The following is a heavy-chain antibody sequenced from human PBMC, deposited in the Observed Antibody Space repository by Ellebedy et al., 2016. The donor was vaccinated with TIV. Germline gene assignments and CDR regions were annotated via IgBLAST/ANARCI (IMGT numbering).Heavy chain of an antibody. Sequence: SETLSLXXAVSGGSISSSNWWSCVRQPPGKGLEWFGEINHSGSTNYNPSLKSRVTISVVTSKNQFSLKLSSVTAADTAVYYCARGPPRIVVPAAKLRNYGWYFDYWGQGTLVTVSS. CDR1: GGSISSSNW. CDR2: INHSGST. D-gene: IGHD2-2*01. CDR3: ARGPPRIVVPAAKLRNYGWYFDY. J-gene: IGHJ4*02. V-gene: IGHV4-4*02.